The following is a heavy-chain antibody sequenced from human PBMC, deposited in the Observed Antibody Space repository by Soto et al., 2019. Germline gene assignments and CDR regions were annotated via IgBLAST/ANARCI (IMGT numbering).Heavy chain of an antibody. V-gene: IGHV4-59*01. CDR1: GGSISSYY. Sequence: SETLSLTCTVSGGSISSYYWSWIRQPPGKGLEWIGYIYYSGSTNYNPSLKSRVTISVDTSKNQFSLKLSSVTAADTAVYYCAKDLGPTRNYYYGMDVWGQGTTVTVS. CDR3: AKDLGPTRNYYYGMDV. J-gene: IGHJ6*02. D-gene: IGHD1-26*01. CDR2: IYYSGST.